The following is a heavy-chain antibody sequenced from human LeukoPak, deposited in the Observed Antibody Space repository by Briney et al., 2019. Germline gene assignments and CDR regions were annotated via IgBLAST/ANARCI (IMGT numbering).Heavy chain of an antibody. CDR1: GGSISSYY. J-gene: IGHJ6*02. D-gene: IGHD2/OR15-2a*01. V-gene: IGHV4-59*01. CDR2: IYYSGST. CDR3: ARDAKSTTYYYYGMDV. Sequence: PSETLSLTCTVSGGSISSYYWSWIRQPPGKGLEWIGYIYYSGSTNYNPSLKSRVTISVDTSKNQFSLKLSSVTAADTAVYYCARDAKSTTYYYYGMDVWGQGTTVTVSS.